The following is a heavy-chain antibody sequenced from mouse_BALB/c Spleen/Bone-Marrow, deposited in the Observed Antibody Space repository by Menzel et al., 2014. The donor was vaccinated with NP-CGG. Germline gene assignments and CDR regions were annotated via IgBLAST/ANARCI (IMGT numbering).Heavy chain of an antibody. CDR1: GFTFSDYY. CDR3: ANYYGSTWFAY. Sequence: DVMSVESGGGLVKPGGSLKPSCAASGFTFSDYYMYWVRQTPEKRLEWVATISDGGSYTYYPDSVKGRFTISRDNAKNNLYLQMSSLKSEDTAMYYCANYYGSTWFAYWGQGTLVTVSA. V-gene: IGHV5-4*02. CDR2: ISDGGSYT. D-gene: IGHD1-1*01. J-gene: IGHJ3*01.